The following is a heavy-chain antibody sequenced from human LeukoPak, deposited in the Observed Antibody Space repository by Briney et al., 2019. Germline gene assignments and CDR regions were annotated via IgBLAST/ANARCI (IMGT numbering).Heavy chain of an antibody. Sequence: SETLSLTCAVSGYSINTAYYWGWIRQPPRRGRVWFGRIYSYSSTYYNPSPKSRVTISVDTSKNQFSLKLSSVTAADTDVYYCARGAQGKLGASDFDDWGQGTLVTVSS. J-gene: IGHJ4*02. D-gene: IGHD7-27*01. CDR1: GYSINTAYY. CDR3: ARGAQGKLGASDFDD. V-gene: IGHV4-38-2*01. CDR2: IYSYSST.